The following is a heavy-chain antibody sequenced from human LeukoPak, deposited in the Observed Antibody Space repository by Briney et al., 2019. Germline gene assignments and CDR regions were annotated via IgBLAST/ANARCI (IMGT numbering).Heavy chain of an antibody. CDR1: GGSISSYY. J-gene: IGHJ4*02. CDR3: AGYLGY. CDR2: IYYSGST. V-gene: IGHV4-59*08. Sequence: SETLSLTCTVSGGSISSYYWSWIRQPPGKGLEWIGYIYYSGSTNYNPSLKSRVTISVDTSKNQFSLKLSSVTAADTAVYYCAGYLGYWGQGTLVTVSS.